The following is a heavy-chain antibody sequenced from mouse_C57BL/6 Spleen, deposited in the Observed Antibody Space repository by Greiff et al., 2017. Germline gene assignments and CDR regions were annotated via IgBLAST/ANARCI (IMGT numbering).Heavy chain of an antibody. CDR2: ISSGSSTI. D-gene: IGHD2-3*01. CDR1: GFTFSDYG. Sequence: EVKLMESGGGLVKPGGSLKLSCAASGFTFSDYGMHWVRQAPEKGLEWVAYISSGSSTIYYADTVKGRFTISRDNAKNTLFLQMTSRRSEDTAMYYCARDGMVKAWFAYWGQGTLVTVSA. J-gene: IGHJ3*01. CDR3: ARDGMVKAWFAY. V-gene: IGHV5-17*01.